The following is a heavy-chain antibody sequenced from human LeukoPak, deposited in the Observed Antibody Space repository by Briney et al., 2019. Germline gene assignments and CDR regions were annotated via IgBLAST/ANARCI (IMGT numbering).Heavy chain of an antibody. V-gene: IGHV4-61*02. CDR2: IYTSGST. J-gene: IGHJ6*03. D-gene: IGHD6-19*01. Sequence: PSQTLSLTCTVSGGSISSGSYYWRWIRQPAGKGLEWIGRIYTSGSTNYNPSLKSRVTISVDTSKNQFSLKLSSVTAADTAVYYCARLLGSSGWDNYYYYMDVWGKGTTVTISS. CDR1: GGSISSGSYY. CDR3: ARLLGSSGWDNYYYYMDV.